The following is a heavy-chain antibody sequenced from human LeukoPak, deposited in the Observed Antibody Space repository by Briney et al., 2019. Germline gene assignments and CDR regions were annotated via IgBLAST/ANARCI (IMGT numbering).Heavy chain of an antibody. Sequence: GGSLRLSCAASGFMFSINWMSRVRLAPGKGLEWVANIKEDGTETYYVDSVKGRFTVSRDNAKNSLYLRMNSLRVEGTAVYYCAREGRSLHTFWGQGTLVTVSS. CDR2: IKEDGTET. V-gene: IGHV3-7*03. J-gene: IGHJ4*02. CDR3: AREGRSLHTF. D-gene: IGHD5/OR15-5a*01. CDR1: GFMFSINW.